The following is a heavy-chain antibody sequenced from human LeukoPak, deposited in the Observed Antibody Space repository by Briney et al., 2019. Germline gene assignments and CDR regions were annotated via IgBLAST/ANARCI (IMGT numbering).Heavy chain of an antibody. J-gene: IGHJ5*02. CDR2: IYAGGTT. CDR1: GVIVSRNF. CDR3: ARGSGRGWPLDR. V-gene: IGHV3-53*01. D-gene: IGHD6-19*01. Sequence: VGSLRLSCAASGVIVSRNFMRWVRQAPGRGLQWVANIYAGGTTDHSDSVRGRFPIARDSSNNTLSLQINSLRAEDTDVYYCARGSGRGWPLDRWGQGALVTVSS.